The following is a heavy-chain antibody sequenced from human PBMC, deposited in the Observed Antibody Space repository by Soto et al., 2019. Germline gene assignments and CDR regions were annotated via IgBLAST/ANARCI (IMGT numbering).Heavy chain of an antibody. V-gene: IGHV4-30-4*01. CDR1: GGSISSGDYY. D-gene: IGHD3-22*01. Sequence: QVQLQESGPGLVKPSQTLSLTCTVSGGSISSGDYYWSWIRQPPGKGLEWIGYIYYSGSTYYNPSLKSRVTISVDTSKNQFSLKLSSVTAADTAVYYCARDEYDDSSGYHNYAFDIWGQGTMVTVSS. CDR2: IYYSGST. J-gene: IGHJ3*02. CDR3: ARDEYDDSSGYHNYAFDI.